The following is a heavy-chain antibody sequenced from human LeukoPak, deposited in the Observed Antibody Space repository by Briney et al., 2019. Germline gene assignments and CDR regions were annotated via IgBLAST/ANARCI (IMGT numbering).Heavy chain of an antibody. CDR1: GGSISTTTHY. Sequence: PSETLSLTCTVSGGSISTTTHYWGWIRQPPGMGLEWIGNVYYSGSTYYNPSLKSRITISVDTSKNQFSLKLSSVTAADTAVYYCARGGGGTAYFDYWGQGTLVTVSS. V-gene: IGHV4-39*07. CDR3: ARGGGGTAYFDY. CDR2: VYYSGST. J-gene: IGHJ4*02. D-gene: IGHD2-21*02.